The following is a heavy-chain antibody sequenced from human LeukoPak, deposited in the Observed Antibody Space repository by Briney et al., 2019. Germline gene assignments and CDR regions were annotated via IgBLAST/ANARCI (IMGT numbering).Heavy chain of an antibody. J-gene: IGHJ5*02. Sequence: GGSLRLSCAASGFPFSIYTMSWVRQAPGKGLEWLSGINSSGGTTYYADSVMGRFTISRDNSKNTLYLQMNSLRAEDTAVYYCANQGGYYLNWFDPWGQGTLVTVSS. V-gene: IGHV3-23*01. D-gene: IGHD3-3*01. CDR1: GFPFSIYT. CDR3: ANQGGYYLNWFDP. CDR2: INSSGGTT.